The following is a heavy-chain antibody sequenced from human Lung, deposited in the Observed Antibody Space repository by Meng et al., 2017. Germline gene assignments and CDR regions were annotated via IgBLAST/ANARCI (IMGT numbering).Heavy chain of an antibody. CDR3: ARDKPPNDV. CDR1: GFTFNTYA. V-gene: IGHV3-30*01. J-gene: IGHJ2*01. Sequence: QVELVETGGGVVHPGGSLKLSCAASGFTFNTYAMHWVRQAPGKGLEWVSLMSFDGAQIYYSDSVRGRFTISRDNSKNTLYLQMNSLRAEDTAVYYCARDKPPNDVWGRGTLVTVSS. CDR2: MSFDGAQI.